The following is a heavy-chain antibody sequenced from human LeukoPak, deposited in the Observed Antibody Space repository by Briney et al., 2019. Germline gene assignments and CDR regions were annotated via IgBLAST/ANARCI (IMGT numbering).Heavy chain of an antibody. CDR1: GFTFSSYW. V-gene: IGHV3-7*01. Sequence: GSLRLSCAASGFTFSSYWMSWVRQAPGKGLEWVANIKQDGSEKYYVDSVKGRFTISRDNAKNSLYLQMNSLRAEDTAVYYCARGYMVRGVIIPFWGQGTLVTVSS. CDR3: ARGYMVRGVIIPF. J-gene: IGHJ4*02. D-gene: IGHD3-10*01. CDR2: IKQDGSEK.